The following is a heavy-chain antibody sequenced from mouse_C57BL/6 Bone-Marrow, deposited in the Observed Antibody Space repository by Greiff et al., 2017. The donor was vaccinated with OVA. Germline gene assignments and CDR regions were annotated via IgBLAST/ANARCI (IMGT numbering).Heavy chain of an antibody. CDR3: AREKLSGTEFAY. J-gene: IGHJ3*01. CDR2: INPSNGGT. CDR1: GYTFTSYW. D-gene: IGHD4-1*01. V-gene: IGHV1-53*01. Sequence: QVQLQQPGTELVKPGASVKLSCKASGYTFTSYWMHWVKQRPGQGLEWIGNINPSNGGTNYNEKFKSKATLTVDNSSSTAYMQLSSLTSEDSAVYYCAREKLSGTEFAYWGQGTLVTVSA.